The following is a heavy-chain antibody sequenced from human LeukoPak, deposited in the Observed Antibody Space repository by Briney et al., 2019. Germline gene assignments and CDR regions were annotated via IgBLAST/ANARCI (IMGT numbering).Heavy chain of an antibody. CDR2: IYHTGST. CDR3: AKAQYYDILTGYSPGAFDI. J-gene: IGHJ3*02. D-gene: IGHD3-9*01. V-gene: IGHV4-38-2*02. CDR1: GYSISSGYN. Sequence: SETLSLTCTVSGYSISSGYNWGWIRQPPGEGLEWIGSIYHTGSTYYNPSLKSRVTVSVDTSKNQFSLKVTSVTAADTAVYYCAKAQYYDILTGYSPGAFDIWGQGTMVTVSS.